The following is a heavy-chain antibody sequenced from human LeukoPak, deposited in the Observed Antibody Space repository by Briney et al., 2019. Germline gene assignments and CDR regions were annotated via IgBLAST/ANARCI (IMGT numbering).Heavy chain of an antibody. Sequence: GGSLRLSCAASGFTFSSHSMNWVRQAPGKGLEWVSSISSSSSYIYYADSVKGRFTISRDNAKNSLYLQMNSLRAEDTAVYYCARVGLPRLYYYYGMDVWGQGTTVTVSS. V-gene: IGHV3-21*01. CDR1: GFTFSSHS. J-gene: IGHJ6*02. CDR3: ARVGLPRLYYYYGMDV. D-gene: IGHD5/OR15-5a*01. CDR2: ISSSSSYI.